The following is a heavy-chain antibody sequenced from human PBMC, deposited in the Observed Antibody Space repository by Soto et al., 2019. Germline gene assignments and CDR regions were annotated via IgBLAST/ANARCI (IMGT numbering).Heavy chain of an antibody. J-gene: IGHJ6*02. CDR3: ASVDSPTMRAGMDG. CDR2: INTNGGST. V-gene: IGHV3-23*01. D-gene: IGHD3-22*01. CDR1: GFTFSSHA. Sequence: EVQLLESGGGLIQPGGSLRLSCAASGFTFSSHAMTWVRQAPGEGLEWVSAINTNGGSTYYADSVKGRFTISRDNSKNTLYLQMSSLRVEDTAVYHCASVDSPTMRAGMDGWGQGTTVTVSS.